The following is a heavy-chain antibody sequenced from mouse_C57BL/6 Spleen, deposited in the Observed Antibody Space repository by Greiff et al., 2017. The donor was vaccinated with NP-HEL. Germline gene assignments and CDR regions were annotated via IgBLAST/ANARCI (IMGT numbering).Heavy chain of an antibody. CDR3: ARGGDGPEAY. V-gene: IGHV3-6*01. J-gene: IGHJ3*01. Sequence: ESGPGLVKPSQSLSLTCSVTGYSITSGYYWNWIRQFPGNKLEWMGYISYDGSNNYNPSLKNRISITRDTSKNQFFLKLNSVTTEDTATYYCARGGDGPEAYWGQGTLVTVSA. CDR1: GYSITSGYY. D-gene: IGHD2-3*01. CDR2: ISYDGSN.